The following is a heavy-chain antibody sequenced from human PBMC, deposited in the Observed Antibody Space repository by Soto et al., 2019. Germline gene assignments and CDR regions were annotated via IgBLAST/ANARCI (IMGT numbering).Heavy chain of an antibody. Sequence: GGSLRLSCAASGFTVSSNYKSWVRQAPGKGLEWVSVIYSGGSTYYADSVKGRFTISRHNSKNTLYLQMNSLRAEVTAVYYCARVKASVAFDIWGQGTMVTVSS. J-gene: IGHJ3*02. CDR2: IYSGGST. V-gene: IGHV3-53*04. D-gene: IGHD5-12*01. CDR3: ARVKASVAFDI. CDR1: GFTVSSNY.